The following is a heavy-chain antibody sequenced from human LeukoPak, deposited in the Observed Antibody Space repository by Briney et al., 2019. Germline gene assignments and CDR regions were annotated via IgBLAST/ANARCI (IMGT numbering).Heavy chain of an antibody. V-gene: IGHV3-30*19. CDR3: AGDSIRQQLYYFDY. CDR2: MEYDGSIK. J-gene: IGHJ4*02. CDR1: GFTFSSYD. Sequence: GGSLRLSCAASGFTFSSYDMHWVRQAPGKGLEWVAFMEYDGSIKYYADSVKGRFTISRDNSKNTLYLQMDSLRADDTAVYFCAGDSIRQQLYYFDYWGQGTLVTVSS. D-gene: IGHD6-13*01.